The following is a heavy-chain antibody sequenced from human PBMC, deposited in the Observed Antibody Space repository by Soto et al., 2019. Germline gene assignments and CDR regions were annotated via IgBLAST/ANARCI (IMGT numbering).Heavy chain of an antibody. CDR3: ARDLQRYSSSWFDAFDI. D-gene: IGHD6-13*01. V-gene: IGHV1-3*01. J-gene: IGHJ3*02. CDR2: INAGNGNT. CDR1: GYIFTNYA. Sequence: ASVKVSCKASGYIFTNYAMHWVRQAPGQRLEWIGWINAGNGNTKYSQKFQGRVTITRDTSASTAYMELSSLISEDTAVYYCARDLQRYSSSWFDAFDIWGQGTMVTVSS.